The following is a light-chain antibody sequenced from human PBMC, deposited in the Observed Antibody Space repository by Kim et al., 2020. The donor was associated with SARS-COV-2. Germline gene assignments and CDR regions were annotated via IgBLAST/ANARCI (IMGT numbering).Light chain of an antibody. CDR2: EVT. CDR3: CSSTRSSTWL. J-gene: IGLJ2*01. CDR1: SSDIGGHHF. V-gene: IGLV2-14*01. Sequence: QSALTQPASVSGSPGQSITISCTGTSSDIGGHHFVSWYQQHPGKAPQLMIYEVTNRPSGVSDRFSGSKSGNTASLTISGLQAEDEADYYCCSSTRSSTWLFGGGTKVTVL.